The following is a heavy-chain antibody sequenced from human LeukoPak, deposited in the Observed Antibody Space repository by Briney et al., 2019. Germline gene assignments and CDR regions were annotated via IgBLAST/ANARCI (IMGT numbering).Heavy chain of an antibody. J-gene: IGHJ6*03. CDR1: GGSISSRSDH. V-gene: IGHV4-39*01. CDR2: LDSSGST. CDR3: SRSHDYGGLYFYYYMDV. D-gene: IGHD4-23*01. Sequence: SETLSLTCTVSGGSISSRSDHWGWIRQTPRKGLEWIGNLDSSGSTYYNPSLKSRVTISVGTSKNQFSLNLRSVTAADTAIYFCSRSHDYGGLYFYYYMDVWGKGTTVTVSS.